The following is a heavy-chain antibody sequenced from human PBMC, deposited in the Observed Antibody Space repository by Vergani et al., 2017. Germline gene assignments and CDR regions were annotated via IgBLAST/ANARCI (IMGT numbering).Heavy chain of an antibody. J-gene: IGHJ4*02. V-gene: IGHV3-23*01. CDR3: AKGGWLSGYFDY. CDR1: GFTFSSYA. D-gene: IGHD3-22*01. Sequence: EVQLLESGGGLVQPGGSLRLSCAASGFTFSSYAMSWVRQAPGKGLEWVSAISGSGGSTYYADSVKGRFTISRDNSKNTLYLQMNSLRAEDTGVYYCAKGGWLSGYFDYWGQGTLVTVSS. CDR2: ISGSGGST.